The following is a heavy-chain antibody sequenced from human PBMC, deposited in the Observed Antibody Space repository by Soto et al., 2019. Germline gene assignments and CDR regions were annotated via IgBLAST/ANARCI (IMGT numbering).Heavy chain of an antibody. CDR3: ATVEKDDYYYGMDV. CDR2: ISAYNGNT. CDR1: GYTFTSYG. J-gene: IGHJ6*02. V-gene: IGHV1-18*01. Sequence: ASVKVSCKASGYTFTSYGISWVRQAPGQGLEWMGWISAYNGNTNYAQKLQGRVTMTTDTSTSTAYMELRSLRSDDTAVYYCATVEKDDYYYGMDVWGQVTTVTVSS. D-gene: IGHD1-1*01.